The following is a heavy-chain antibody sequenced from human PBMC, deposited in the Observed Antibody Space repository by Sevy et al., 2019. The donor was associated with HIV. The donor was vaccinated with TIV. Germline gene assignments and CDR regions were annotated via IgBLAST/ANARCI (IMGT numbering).Heavy chain of an antibody. Sequence: GGSLRLSCAASGFTFRSYSMNWVRQAPERGLEWVSSITSSSSFIFYADSVKGRFTISRDNAKNSLFLQMNSLRAEDTAVYYCARPTSGLSEYEPLDNARFYGMDVWGQGTTVTVSS. D-gene: IGHD1-20*01. CDR1: GFTFRSYS. CDR3: ARPTSGLSEYEPLDNARFYGMDV. V-gene: IGHV3-21*01. J-gene: IGHJ6*02. CDR2: ITSSSSFI.